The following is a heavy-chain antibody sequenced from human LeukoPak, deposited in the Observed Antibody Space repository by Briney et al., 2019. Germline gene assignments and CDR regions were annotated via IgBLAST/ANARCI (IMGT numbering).Heavy chain of an antibody. J-gene: IGHJ4*02. Sequence: SETLSLTCAVYGGSFSGYYWSWIRQPPGKGLEWIGEINHSGSTYYNPSLKSRVTISVDTSKNQFSLKLSSVTAADTAVYYCARVHPGYSYGYYFDYWGQGTLVTVSS. V-gene: IGHV4-34*01. D-gene: IGHD5-18*01. CDR2: INHSGST. CDR1: GGSFSGYY. CDR3: ARVHPGYSYGYYFDY.